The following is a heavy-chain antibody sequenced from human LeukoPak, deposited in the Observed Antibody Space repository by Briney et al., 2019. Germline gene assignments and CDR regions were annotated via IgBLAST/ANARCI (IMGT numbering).Heavy chain of an antibody. CDR1: GFTFSGYE. CDR3: ARERYGDGARTSDKYFDY. Sequence: PGGSLRLSCAASGFTFSGYEMNWVRQAPGKGLEWVAVIWYDGSNKYYADSVKGRFTISRDNSKNTLYLQMNSLRAEDTAVYYCARERYGDGARTSDKYFDYWGQGTLVTVSS. J-gene: IGHJ4*02. D-gene: IGHD4-17*01. CDR2: IWYDGSNK. V-gene: IGHV3-33*08.